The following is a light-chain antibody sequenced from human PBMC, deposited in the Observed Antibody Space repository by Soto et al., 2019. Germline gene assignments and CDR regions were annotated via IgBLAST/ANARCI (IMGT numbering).Light chain of an antibody. CDR1: QTIKSY. CDR2: AAS. V-gene: IGKV1-39*01. CDR3: QQSYTTPYT. J-gene: IGKJ2*01. Sequence: DIPMTQSPSSLSASVGDRVTITCRASQTIKSYLNWYQFKPGKAPNLLIYAASNLQSGVPSRFSGSGSGTDFTLTISNLQAEDFGTYYCQQSYTTPYTFGQGTKL.